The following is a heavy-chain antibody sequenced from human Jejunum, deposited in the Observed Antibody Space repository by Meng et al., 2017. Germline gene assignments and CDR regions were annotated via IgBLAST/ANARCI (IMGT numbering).Heavy chain of an antibody. CDR2: IYSDGST. CDR1: GFTVSNNY. Sequence: GESLKISCAASGFTVSNNYMSWVRQAPGKGLECVSVIYSDGSTYFADSVKGRCSMSRDNSRNTLYFQMNSLRVEDTAVYYCARGPYYYRSGSYGPLRYFALWGRGTLVTVSS. V-gene: IGHV3-66*02. D-gene: IGHD3-10*01. J-gene: IGHJ2*01. CDR3: ARGPYYYRSGSYGPLRYFAL.